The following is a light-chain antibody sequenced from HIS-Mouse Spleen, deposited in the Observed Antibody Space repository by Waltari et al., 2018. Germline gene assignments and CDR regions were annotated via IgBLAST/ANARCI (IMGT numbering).Light chain of an antibody. CDR1: ALPKTY. Sequence: SYELTQPPSVSVSPGQTARITCSGDALPKTYAYWYQQKSGQAPVLVIYEDSKRPSGIPGGCSGASSGTMATLTISGAQVEDEADYYCYSTDSSGNHRVFGGGTKLTVL. CDR2: EDS. V-gene: IGLV3-10*01. CDR3: YSTDSSGNHRV. J-gene: IGLJ2*01.